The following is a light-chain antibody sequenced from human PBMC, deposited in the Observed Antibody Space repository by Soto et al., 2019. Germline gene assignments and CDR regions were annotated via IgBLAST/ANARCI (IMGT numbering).Light chain of an antibody. CDR2: GAS. J-gene: IGKJ2*01. CDR3: QQYASSPTYT. Sequence: EIVLTQSPGTLSLSPGERATLSCRASQSVSSSYLAWYQQKPGQAPRLLIYGASSRATGIPDRFSGSGSGTDFTLTISRREPEDFAVYYCQQYASSPTYTFGQGTKLQTK. V-gene: IGKV3-20*01. CDR1: QSVSSSY.